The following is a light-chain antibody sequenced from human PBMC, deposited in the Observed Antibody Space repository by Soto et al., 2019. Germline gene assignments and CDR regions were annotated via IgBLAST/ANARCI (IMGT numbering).Light chain of an antibody. CDR2: AAS. Sequence: AIRMTQSPSSFSASTGDRVTITCRASQGISSYLAWYQQKPGKAPKLLIYAASTLQSGVPSRFSGSGSGTDFTLTISCLQSEDFATYYCQQYYSRGVTFGPGTKVDIK. J-gene: IGKJ3*01. CDR3: QQYYSRGVT. CDR1: QGISSY. V-gene: IGKV1-8*01.